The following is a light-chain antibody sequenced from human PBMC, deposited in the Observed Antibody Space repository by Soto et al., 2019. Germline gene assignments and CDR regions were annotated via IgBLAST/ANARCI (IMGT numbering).Light chain of an antibody. CDR1: SSDVGTYNF. CDR3: SSYTSSSTWV. V-gene: IGLV2-14*01. Sequence: QSALTQPPSASGSPGQSVTISCTGTSSDVGTYNFVSWYQQHPGKAPKLMIYEVSNRPSGVSNRFSGSKSGNTASLTISGLQAEDEADYYCSSYTSSSTWVFGGGTQLTVL. CDR2: EVS. J-gene: IGLJ3*02.